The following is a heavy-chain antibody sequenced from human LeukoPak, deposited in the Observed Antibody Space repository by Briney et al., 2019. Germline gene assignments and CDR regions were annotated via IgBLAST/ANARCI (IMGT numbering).Heavy chain of an antibody. J-gene: IGHJ6*03. CDR1: GFTFSSYA. D-gene: IGHD3-10*01. Sequence: GGSLRLSCAASGFTFSSYAMHWVRQAPGKGLEWVAVISYDGSNKYYADSVKGRFTISRDNSKNTLYLQMNSLRAEDTAVYYCARDQTTLLWFGENLMDVWGKGTTVTVSS. CDR2: ISYDGSNK. CDR3: ARDQTTLLWFGENLMDV. V-gene: IGHV3-30-3*01.